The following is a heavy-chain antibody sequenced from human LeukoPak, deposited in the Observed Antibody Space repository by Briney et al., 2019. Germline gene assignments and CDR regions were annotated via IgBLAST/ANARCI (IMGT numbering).Heavy chain of an antibody. J-gene: IGHJ4*02. CDR3: ARDRPHGDSLEY. D-gene: IGHD4-17*01. CDR1: GFTFSSYA. CDR2: ISYDGSNK. V-gene: IGHV3-30-3*01. Sequence: GGSLRLSCAASGFTFSSYAMHWVRQAPGKGLEWVAVISYDGSNKYYADSVKGRFTISRDNSKNTLYLQMNSLRAEDTAVYYCARDRPHGDSLEYWGQGTLVTVSS.